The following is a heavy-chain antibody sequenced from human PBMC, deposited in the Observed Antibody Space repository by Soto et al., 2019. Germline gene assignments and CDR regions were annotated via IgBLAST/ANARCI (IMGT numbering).Heavy chain of an antibody. CDR1: GGTFSSYA. D-gene: IGHD6-19*01. CDR3: AREVSRGSGWYGPGWFDP. V-gene: IGHV1-69*12. Sequence: QVQLVQSGAEVKKPGSSVKVSCKASGGTFSSYAISWVRQAPGQGLEWMGGIIPIFGTANYAQKFQGRVTITADESTSTAYMELSSLRSEDTAVYYCAREVSRGSGWYGPGWFDPWGQGTLVTVSS. J-gene: IGHJ5*02. CDR2: IIPIFGTA.